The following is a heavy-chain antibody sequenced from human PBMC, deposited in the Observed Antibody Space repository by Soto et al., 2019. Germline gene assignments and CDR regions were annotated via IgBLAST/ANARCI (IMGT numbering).Heavy chain of an antibody. CDR2: ISWNSGSI. CDR3: AKDRGAGSSSSGGYYGMDV. J-gene: IGHJ6*02. V-gene: IGHV3-9*01. Sequence: GGSLRLSCAASGFTFDDYAMHWVRQAPGKGLEWVSGISWNSGSIGYADSVKGRFTISRDNAKNSLYLQMNSLRAEDTALYYCAKDRGAGSSSSGGYYGMDVWGQGTTVTVSS. CDR1: GFTFDDYA. D-gene: IGHD6-6*01.